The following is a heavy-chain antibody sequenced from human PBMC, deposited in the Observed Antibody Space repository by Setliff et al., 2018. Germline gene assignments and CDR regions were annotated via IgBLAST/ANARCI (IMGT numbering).Heavy chain of an antibody. CDR1: GGSISSGNYY. Sequence: SETLSLTCTVSGGSISSGNYYWSWIRQPAGKGLEWIGHIQTSGTTNYNPSLKSRVTISVDTSKNQFSLKLSAVTAADTAVYFCARGTSGWYPHDYWGQGTLVTVSS. CDR3: ARGTSGWYPHDY. V-gene: IGHV4-61*09. CDR2: IQTSGTT. J-gene: IGHJ4*02. D-gene: IGHD6-19*01.